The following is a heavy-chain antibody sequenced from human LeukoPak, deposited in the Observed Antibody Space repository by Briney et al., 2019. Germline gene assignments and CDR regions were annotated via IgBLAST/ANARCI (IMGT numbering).Heavy chain of an antibody. J-gene: IGHJ4*02. CDR1: GFTFSSYE. V-gene: IGHV3-48*03. CDR2: ISSSGSTI. Sequence: PGGSLRLSCAASGFTFSSYEMNWVRQAPGKGLEWVSYISSSGSTIYYADSVKGRFTISRDNAKNSLYLQMNSLRAEDTAVYYCARALHRPDYWGQGTLVTVSS. CDR3: ARALHRPDY.